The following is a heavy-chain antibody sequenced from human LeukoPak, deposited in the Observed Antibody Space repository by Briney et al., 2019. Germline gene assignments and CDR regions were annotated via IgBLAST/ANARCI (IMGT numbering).Heavy chain of an antibody. D-gene: IGHD4-17*01. Sequence: SETLSLTCTVSGGSISSYYWSWIRQPAGKGLEWIGRIYTSGSTNYNPSLKSRVTMSVDTSKNQFSLKLSSVTAADTAVYYCARARGDYGDYVWYFDLWGRGTLVTVSS. V-gene: IGHV4-4*07. CDR1: GGSISSYY. CDR3: ARARGDYGDYVWYFDL. J-gene: IGHJ2*01. CDR2: IYTSGST.